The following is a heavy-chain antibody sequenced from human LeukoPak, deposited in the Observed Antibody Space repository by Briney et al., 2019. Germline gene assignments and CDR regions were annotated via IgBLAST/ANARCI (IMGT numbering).Heavy chain of an antibody. Sequence: GGSLSLSCAASGFTFSSYWMNWVRQAPGKGLEWVSAISDSGGSTYDADSVKGRFTISRDNSKNTLYLQMNSLRAEDTAVYYCAKDTSIGRYCTNGVCSPFDYWGQGTLVTVSS. V-gene: IGHV3-23*01. CDR2: ISDSGGST. D-gene: IGHD2-8*01. CDR3: AKDTSIGRYCTNGVCSPFDY. CDR1: GFTFSSYW. J-gene: IGHJ4*02.